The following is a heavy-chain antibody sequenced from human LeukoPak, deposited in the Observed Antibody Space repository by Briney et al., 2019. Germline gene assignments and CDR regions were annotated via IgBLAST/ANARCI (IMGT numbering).Heavy chain of an antibody. CDR3: ARQGGGDFVDS. Sequence: SEPLSLTCFASHGSITSTSYYWAWIRQSPGKGLEWIGTTSSGGSAYYKTSLKSRVTISVDTPKTQLSLRLTSVTAADTAVYYCARQGGGDFVDSWGQGTLASVS. D-gene: IGHD4-17*01. CDR2: TSSGGSA. V-gene: IGHV4-39*01. J-gene: IGHJ4*02. CDR1: HGSITSTSYY.